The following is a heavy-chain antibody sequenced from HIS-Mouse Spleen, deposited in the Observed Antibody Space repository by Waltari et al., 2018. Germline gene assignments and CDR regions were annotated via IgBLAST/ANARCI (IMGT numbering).Heavy chain of an antibody. CDR3: AREIPYSSSWYDWYFDL. CDR2: IYYSWST. V-gene: IGHV4-39*07. J-gene: IGHJ2*01. Sequence: QLQLQESGPGLVKPSETLSLTCTVSGGSISSSSYYWGWIRQPPGKGLEWIGSIYYSWSTSYNPALKSRVTISVDTSKNQFSRKLSSVTAADTAVYYCAREIPYSSSWYDWYFDLWGRGTLVTVSS. CDR1: GGSISSSSYY. D-gene: IGHD6-13*01.